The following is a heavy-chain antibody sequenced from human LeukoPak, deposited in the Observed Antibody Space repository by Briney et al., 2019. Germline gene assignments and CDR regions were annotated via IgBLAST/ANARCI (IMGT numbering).Heavy chain of an antibody. Sequence: GGSLRLSCAASGFTFSSYWMSWVREATGKGVEWVANIKQDGSEKYYVDSVKGRFTISRDNAKNSLYLQMNSLRAEDTAVYYCARVSTGVCDYWGQGTLVTVSS. CDR3: ARVSTGVCDY. CDR1: GFTFSSYW. V-gene: IGHV3-7*03. J-gene: IGHJ4*02. D-gene: IGHD2-8*01. CDR2: IKQDGSEK.